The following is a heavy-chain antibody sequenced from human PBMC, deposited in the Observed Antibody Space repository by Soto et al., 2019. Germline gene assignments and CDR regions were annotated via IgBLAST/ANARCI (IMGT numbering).Heavy chain of an antibody. J-gene: IGHJ4*02. Sequence: GGSLRLSCAASGFTFDDYAMHWVRQAPGKGLEWVSGSSWNSGSIGYADSVKGRFTISRDNAKNSLYLQMNSLRAEDFSFFYCAKEDYGDYAPFDYWGQGTLVTVSS. CDR2: SSWNSGSI. D-gene: IGHD4-17*01. CDR3: AKEDYGDYAPFDY. V-gene: IGHV3-9*03. CDR1: GFTFDDYA.